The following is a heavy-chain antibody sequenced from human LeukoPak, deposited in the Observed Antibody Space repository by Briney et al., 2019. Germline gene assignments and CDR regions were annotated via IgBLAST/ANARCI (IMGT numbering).Heavy chain of an antibody. Sequence: GGSLRLSCAASGFTFSSYGMHWVRQAPGKGPEWVANIRQDESEIYYVDSVKGRFTISRDNSKNSLYLQMDSLRVEDTAVYYCARDKISGPTSLDYWGQGTLVTVSS. D-gene: IGHD3-3*02. CDR2: IRQDESEI. J-gene: IGHJ4*02. V-gene: IGHV3-7*01. CDR1: GFTFSSYG. CDR3: ARDKISGPTSLDY.